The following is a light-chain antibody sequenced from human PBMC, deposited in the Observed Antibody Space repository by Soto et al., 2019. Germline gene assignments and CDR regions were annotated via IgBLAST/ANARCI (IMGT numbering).Light chain of an antibody. J-gene: IGKJ1*01. CDR3: QQCYNWPQWT. V-gene: IGKV3-11*01. Sequence: EIVLTQSACTLSLSPGERATLSCRASQSVSSTYLACYQQKPGRAPRRLIYDASNRATGIPARFSGSGSGTDFTLTISSLEPEDFALYYCQQCYNWPQWTFGQGTKVDVK. CDR1: QSVSSTY. CDR2: DAS.